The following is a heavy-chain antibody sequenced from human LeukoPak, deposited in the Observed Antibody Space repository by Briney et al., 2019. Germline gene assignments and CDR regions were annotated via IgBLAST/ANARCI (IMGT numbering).Heavy chain of an antibody. V-gene: IGHV4-38-2*02. CDR1: GYSLSSGYY. CDR2: INHSGST. CDR3: ARGPTTSPQYSFDY. J-gene: IGHJ4*02. D-gene: IGHD4-17*01. Sequence: SETLSLTCTVSGYSLSSGYYWGWIRQPPGKGLEWIGSINHSGSTYYNPSLKSRVTISVDTSKNQFSLNLSSVSAADTAVYYCARGPTTSPQYSFDYWGQGNMVTVSS.